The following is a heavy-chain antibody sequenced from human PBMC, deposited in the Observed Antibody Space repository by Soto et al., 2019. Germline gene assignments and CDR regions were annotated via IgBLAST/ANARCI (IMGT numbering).Heavy chain of an antibody. D-gene: IGHD3-22*01. Sequence: GGSLRLSCAASGFTFSSYGMHWVRQAPGKGLEWVAVIWYDGSNKYYADSVKGRFTISRDNSKNTLYLQMNSLRAEDTAVYYCARDRRLYYDSSGYPNFDYWGQGTLVTVSS. J-gene: IGHJ4*02. CDR1: GFTFSSYG. CDR2: IWYDGSNK. V-gene: IGHV3-33*01. CDR3: ARDRRLYYDSSGYPNFDY.